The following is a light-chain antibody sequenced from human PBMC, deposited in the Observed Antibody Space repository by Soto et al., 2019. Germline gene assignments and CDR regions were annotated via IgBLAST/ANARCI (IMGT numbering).Light chain of an antibody. CDR2: AAS. V-gene: IGKV1-9*01. J-gene: IGKJ1*01. Sequence: IQLTQSPSSLSASVVDRVTITCRASQGISRYLAWYQQKPGKAPKLLFYAASTLQSGVPSGFSGSGSGTDFTLTISTLQPEDFATYYCHQLNSYPHTFGQGTRVDIK. CDR3: HQLNSYPHT. CDR1: QGISRY.